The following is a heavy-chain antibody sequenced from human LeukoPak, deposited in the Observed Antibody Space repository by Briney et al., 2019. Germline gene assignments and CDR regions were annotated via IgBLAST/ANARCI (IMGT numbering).Heavy chain of an antibody. Sequence: SETLSLTCPVSGGSISSGSYYWSWIRQPAGKGLEWIGRIYTSGSTNYNPSLKSRVTISVDTSKNQFSLKLSSVTAADTAAYYCARASWFGESTTDYWGQGTLVTVSS. CDR2: IYTSGST. V-gene: IGHV4-61*02. CDR3: ARASWFGESTTDY. CDR1: GGSISSGSYY. D-gene: IGHD3-10*01. J-gene: IGHJ4*02.